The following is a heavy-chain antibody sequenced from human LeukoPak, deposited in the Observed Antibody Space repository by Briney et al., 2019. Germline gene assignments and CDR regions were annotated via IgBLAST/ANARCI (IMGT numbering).Heavy chain of an antibody. CDR2: ISFHGRNA. D-gene: IGHD6-19*01. CDR3: ARDGGVAVAVYYGMDV. CDR1: AFTFSGDV. V-gene: IGHV3-30*03. Sequence: GGSLRLSCAASAFTFSGDVVHWVRQAPGKGLEWVTTISFHGRNANGADSVRGRFTISRDNSANTLHLEMNSLRTDDTAVNYCARDGGVAVAVYYGMDVWGQGTTVTVSS. J-gene: IGHJ6*02.